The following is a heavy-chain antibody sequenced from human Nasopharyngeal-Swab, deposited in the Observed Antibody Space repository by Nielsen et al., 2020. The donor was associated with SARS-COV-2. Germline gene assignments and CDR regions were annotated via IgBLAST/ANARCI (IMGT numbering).Heavy chain of an antibody. CDR2: INPNSGGT. CDR1: GYTFTGYY. V-gene: IGHV1-2*02. D-gene: IGHD3-16*02. CDR3: ARDGPYDYVWGSYRSSYYYYGMDV. J-gene: IGHJ6*02. Sequence: ASVKVSCKASGYTFTGYYMHWVRQAPGQGLEWMGWINPNSGGTNYAQKFRGRVTMTRDTSISTAYMELSRLRSDDTAVYYCARDGPYDYVWGSYRSSYYYYGMDVWGQGTTVTVSS.